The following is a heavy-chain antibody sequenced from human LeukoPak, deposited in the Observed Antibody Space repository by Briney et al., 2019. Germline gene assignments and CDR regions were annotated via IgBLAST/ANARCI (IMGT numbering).Heavy chain of an antibody. D-gene: IGHD3-3*01. Sequence: PGGSLRLSCAASGFTFSSYWMHWVRQAPGQGLVWVSRINSDGSSTSYADSVKGRFTISRDNAQNSLYLQMNSLRAEDTAVYYCTRGSEWTSGVSDYWGQGTLVTVSS. CDR1: GFTFSSYW. CDR2: INSDGSST. CDR3: TRGSEWTSGVSDY. J-gene: IGHJ4*02. V-gene: IGHV3-74*01.